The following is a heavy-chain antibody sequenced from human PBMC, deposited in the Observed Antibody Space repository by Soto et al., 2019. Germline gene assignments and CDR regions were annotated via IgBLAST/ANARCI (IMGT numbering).Heavy chain of an antibody. Sequence: ETLSLTCAVYGGSFSGYYWSWIRQPPGKGLEWIGEINHSGSTNYNPSLKSRVTISVDTSKNQFSLKLSSVTAADTAVYYCASRTYSSSSRGDYWGQGTLVTVSS. V-gene: IGHV4-34*01. CDR2: INHSGST. CDR1: GGSFSGYY. J-gene: IGHJ4*02. CDR3: ASRTYSSSSRGDY. D-gene: IGHD6-6*01.